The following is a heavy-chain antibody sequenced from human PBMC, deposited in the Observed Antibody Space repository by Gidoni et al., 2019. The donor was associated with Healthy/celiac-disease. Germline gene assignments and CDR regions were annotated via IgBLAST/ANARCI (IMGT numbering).Heavy chain of an antibody. V-gene: IGHV5-51*03. CDR1: GYSFTSYW. J-gene: IGHJ6*02. CDR2: IYPGDSDT. Sequence: EVQLVQSGAEVKKQGESLKISCKGSGYSFTSYWIGWVLQMPGKGLEWMGIIYPGDSDTRYSPSFQGQVTISADKSISTAYLQWSSLKASDTAMYYCASSSPGFYYYYGMDVWGQGTTVTVSS. CDR3: ASSSPGFYYYYGMDV.